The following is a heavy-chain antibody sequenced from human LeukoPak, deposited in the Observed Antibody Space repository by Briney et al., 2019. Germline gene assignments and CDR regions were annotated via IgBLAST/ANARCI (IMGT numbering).Heavy chain of an antibody. Sequence: SVRVSCKASGGTFSSYAISWVRQAPGQGLEWMGGIIPSFGTANYAQKFQGRVTITTDESTSTAYMELSSLRSEDTAVYYCARGPFPYFDWLLEAPPFDYWGQGTLVTVSS. D-gene: IGHD3-9*01. V-gene: IGHV1-69*05. CDR1: GGTFSSYA. J-gene: IGHJ4*02. CDR3: ARGPFPYFDWLLEAPPFDY. CDR2: IIPSFGTA.